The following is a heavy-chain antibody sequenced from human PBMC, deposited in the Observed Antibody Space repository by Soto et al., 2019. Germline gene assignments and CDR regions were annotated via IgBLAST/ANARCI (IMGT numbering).Heavy chain of an antibody. CDR3: ARVPTPSYYDYIWGSYPSGYYFDY. Sequence: ASVKVSCKASGYTFTSYAMHWVRQAPGQRLEWMGWINAGNGNTKYSQKFQGRVTITRDTSASTAYMELSSLRSEDTAVYYCARVPTPSYYDYIWGSYPSGYYFDYWGQGTLVTVSS. J-gene: IGHJ4*02. D-gene: IGHD3-16*02. CDR2: INAGNGNT. CDR1: GYTFTSYA. V-gene: IGHV1-3*01.